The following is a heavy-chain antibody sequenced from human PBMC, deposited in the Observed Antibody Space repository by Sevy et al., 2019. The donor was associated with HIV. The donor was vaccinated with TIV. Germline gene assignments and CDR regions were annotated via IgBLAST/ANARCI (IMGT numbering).Heavy chain of an antibody. J-gene: IGHJ4*02. CDR3: AKGRVQGVITFDY. Sequence: GGSLRLSCAASGFTFSSYAMHWVRQAPGKGLEWVAVISYDGSNKYYADSVKGRFTISRDNSKNTLYLQMNSLRAEDTAVYYCAKGRVQGVITFDYWGQGTLVTVSS. CDR1: GFTFSSYA. CDR2: ISYDGSNK. D-gene: IGHD3-10*01. V-gene: IGHV3-30*04.